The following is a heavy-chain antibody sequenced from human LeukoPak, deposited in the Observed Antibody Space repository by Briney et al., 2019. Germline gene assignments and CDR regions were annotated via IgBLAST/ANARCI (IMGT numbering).Heavy chain of an antibody. CDR3: ARRRWLQHAFDY. D-gene: IGHD5-24*01. CDR1: GASISGSNYY. J-gene: IGHJ4*02. Sequence: PSETLSLTCAVSGASISGSNYYWGWIRQPPGKGLEWIGNIYSSGSTYYNASLQSRVTISIDTSKNQFSLKLSSVTAADTAVYYCARRRWLQHAFDYWGQGTLVTVSS. CDR2: IYSSGST. V-gene: IGHV4-39*01.